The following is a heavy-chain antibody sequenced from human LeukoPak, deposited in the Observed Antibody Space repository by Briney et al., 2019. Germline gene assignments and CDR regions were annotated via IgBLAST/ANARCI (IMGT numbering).Heavy chain of an antibody. Sequence: SETLSLTCTVSGGSISSGSYYWSWIRQPPGKGLEWIGYIYYSGSTNYNPSLKSRVTISVDTSKNQFSLKLSSVTAADTAVYYCARGGDFWGYYYYYYMDVWGKGTTVTVSS. CDR3: ARGGDFWGYYYYYYMDV. D-gene: IGHD3-3*01. CDR2: IYYSGST. J-gene: IGHJ6*03. V-gene: IGHV4-61*01. CDR1: GGSISSGSYY.